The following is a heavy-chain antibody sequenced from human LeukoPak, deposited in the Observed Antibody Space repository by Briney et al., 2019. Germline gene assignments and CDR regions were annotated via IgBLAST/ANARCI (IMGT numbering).Heavy chain of an antibody. CDR1: GFTFSSYA. J-gene: IGHJ6*02. D-gene: IGHD3-16*02. CDR3: AREEHDYVWGSYRYYYYYGIDV. CDR2: ISYDGSNK. V-gene: IGHV3-30-3*01. Sequence: GGSLRLSCAASGFTFSSYAMHWVRQAPGKGLEWVAVISYDGSNKYYADSVKGRFTISRDNSKNTLYLQMDSLRAEDTALYYCAREEHDYVWGSYRYYYYYGIDVWGQGTTVTVSS.